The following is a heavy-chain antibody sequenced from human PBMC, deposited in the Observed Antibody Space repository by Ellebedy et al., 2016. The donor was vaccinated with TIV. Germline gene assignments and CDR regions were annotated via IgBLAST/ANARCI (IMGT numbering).Heavy chain of an antibody. CDR1: GFTFSSYR. CDR2: INNDGSST. CDR3: AREYGDYVSIDY. V-gene: IGHV3-74*01. D-gene: IGHD4-17*01. Sequence: GESLKISCAASGFTFSSYRMNWVRQAPGKGLVWVSRINNDGSSTSYADSVKGRFTISRDNAQNTVYLQMNSLRDEDTAVYYCAREYGDYVSIDYWGQGTLVTVSS. J-gene: IGHJ4*02.